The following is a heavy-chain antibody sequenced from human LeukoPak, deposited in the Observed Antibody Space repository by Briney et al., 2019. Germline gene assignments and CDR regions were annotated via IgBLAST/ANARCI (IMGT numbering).Heavy chain of an antibody. D-gene: IGHD3-16*01. CDR1: GFTFSSYW. Sequence: GGSLRLSCAASGFTFSSYWMHWVRQAPGKGLVWVSRITSDGSNTGYADSVKGRFTISRDNTKNTLYLQMNSRSAEDTAVYYLAGGWGDQTDYGGQGTRVTVPS. CDR2: ITSDGSNT. J-gene: IGHJ4*02. V-gene: IGHV3-74*01. CDR3: AGGWGDQTDY.